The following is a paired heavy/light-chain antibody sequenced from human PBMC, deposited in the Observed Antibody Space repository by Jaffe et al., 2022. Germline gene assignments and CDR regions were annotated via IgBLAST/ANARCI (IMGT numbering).Light chain of an antibody. J-gene: IGKJ2*01. CDR3: QEYISNT. V-gene: IGKV1-5*03. Sequence: DIQMTQSPSTLSASAGDRVTITCRASQNIGSWLAWYQQKPGKAPKVVIYMASSLESGVPSRFSGSGSGTEFTLTISSLQPEDVATYYCQEYISNTFGQGTKLEI. CDR2: MAS. CDR1: QNIGSW.
Heavy chain of an antibody. Sequence: QVQLVQSGAEVKKPGASVKVSCKASGYTFTSYYVHWVRQAPGQGLEWMGIINPSGGSTSYRQKFQGRVTMTRDTSTSTVYMELSSLRSEDTAVYYCARARIAVYSDLQHWGQGTLVTVSS. V-gene: IGHV1-46*01. CDR2: INPSGGST. J-gene: IGHJ1*01. CDR3: ARARIAVYSDLQH. CDR1: GYTFTSYY. D-gene: IGHD6-19*01.